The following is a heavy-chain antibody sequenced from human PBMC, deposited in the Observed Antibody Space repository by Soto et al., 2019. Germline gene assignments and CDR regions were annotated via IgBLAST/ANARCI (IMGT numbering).Heavy chain of an antibody. CDR3: ARLGHPGH. J-gene: IGHJ4*02. CDR1: GGSLRNSV. CDR2: VIPILGTA. V-gene: IGHV1-69*01. Sequence: QVQLVQSGAEVKKPGSSVKVSCTASGGSLRNSVISWVRQAPAQRLEWMGGVIPILGTANYAQKFQGRGTTTADEATSTAYIDLGSLSPDDTAVYYCARLGHPGHWGPGTLVIVSS.